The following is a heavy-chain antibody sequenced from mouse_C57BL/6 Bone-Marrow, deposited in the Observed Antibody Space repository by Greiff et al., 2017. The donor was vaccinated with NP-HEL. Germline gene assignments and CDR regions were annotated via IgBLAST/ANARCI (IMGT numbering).Heavy chain of an antibody. J-gene: IGHJ4*01. CDR3: AEEMGSSKDYYAMDY. CDR1: GYTFTDYY. CDR2: TNPNNGGT. Sequence: EVQLQQSGPELVKPGASVKISCKASGYTFTDYYMNWVKQSHGKSLEWIGDTNPNNGGTSYNQKFKGKATLTVDKSSSTAYRELRSLTSEDSAVYYCAEEMGSSKDYYAMDYWGQGTSVTVSS. D-gene: IGHD1-3*01. V-gene: IGHV1-26*01.